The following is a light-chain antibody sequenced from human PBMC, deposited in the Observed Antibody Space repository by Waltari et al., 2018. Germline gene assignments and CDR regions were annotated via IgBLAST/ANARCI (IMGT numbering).Light chain of an antibody. CDR2: DVI. V-gene: IGLV2-14*03. CDR1: SSDVGRHNY. CDR3: LSFSAVGTRV. J-gene: IGLJ1*01. Sequence: QSALTQPASVSGSPGQSITISCTGTSSDVGRHNYVSWYHQHPDKVPNLLIFDVIYRPSGVSDRFSGSKSGNTASLTISGLRADDEADYYCLSFSAVGTRVFGTGTRVTVL.